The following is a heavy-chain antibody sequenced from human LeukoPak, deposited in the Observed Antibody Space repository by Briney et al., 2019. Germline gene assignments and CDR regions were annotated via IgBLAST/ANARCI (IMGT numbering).Heavy chain of an antibody. J-gene: IGHJ4*02. V-gene: IGHV1-24*01. CDR2: FDPEDGET. CDR1: GITLNDLS. CDR3: ATDGIPGATTTLDY. D-gene: IGHD1-26*01. Sequence: GASVKVSCTVSGITLNDLSIQWVRQAPGKGLEWMGGFDPEDGETIYAPTFHARVTMPQDTYEDTAYMELSSLRSEDTAVYYCATDGIPGATTTLDYWGQGTLVTVSS.